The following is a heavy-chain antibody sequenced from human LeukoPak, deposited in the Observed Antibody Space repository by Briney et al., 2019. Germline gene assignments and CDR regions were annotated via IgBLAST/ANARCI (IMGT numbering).Heavy chain of an antibody. CDR2: IYTSGST. CDR1: GGSICSSSYY. D-gene: IGHD1-26*01. Sequence: SSETLSLTCTVSGGSICSSSYYWGWIRQPAGKGLEWIGRIYTSGSTNYNPSLKSRVTMSVDTSKNQFSLKLSSVTAADTAVYYCAREGGSYPPHWMGDAFDIWGQGTMVTVSS. J-gene: IGHJ3*02. V-gene: IGHV4-61*02. CDR3: AREGGSYPPHWMGDAFDI.